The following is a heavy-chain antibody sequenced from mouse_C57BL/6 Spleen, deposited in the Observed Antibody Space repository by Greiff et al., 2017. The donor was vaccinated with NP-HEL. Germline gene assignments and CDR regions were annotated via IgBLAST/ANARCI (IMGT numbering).Heavy chain of an antibody. CDR2: INPSNGGT. CDR3: ARGNHYYGSSYWYFDV. Sequence: VQLQQPGTELVKPGASVKLSCKASGYTFTSYWMHWVKQRPGQGLEWIGNINPSNGGTNYNEKFKSKATLTVDKSSSTAYMQLSSLTSEDSAVYYCARGNHYYGSSYWYFDVWGTGTTVTVSS. CDR1: GYTFTSYW. D-gene: IGHD1-1*01. V-gene: IGHV1-53*01. J-gene: IGHJ1*03.